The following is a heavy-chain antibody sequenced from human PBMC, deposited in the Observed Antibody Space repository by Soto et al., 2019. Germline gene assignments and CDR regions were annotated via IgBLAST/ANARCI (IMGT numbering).Heavy chain of an antibody. CDR3: ARILVVVVARDVLNV. J-gene: IGHJ3*01. D-gene: IGHD2-15*01. V-gene: IGHV1-18*01. Sequence: ASVKVSCKASGYTFTSYGISWVRQAPGQGLEWMGWISAYNGNTNYAQKLQGRVTMTTDTSTSTAYMELRSLRSDDTAVYYCARILVVVVARDVLNVWGQGAKDTVSS. CDR2: ISAYNGNT. CDR1: GYTFTSYG.